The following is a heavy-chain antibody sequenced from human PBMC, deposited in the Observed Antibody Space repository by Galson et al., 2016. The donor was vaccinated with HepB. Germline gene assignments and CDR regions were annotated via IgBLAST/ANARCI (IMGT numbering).Heavy chain of an antibody. D-gene: IGHD3-10*01. CDR2: LNDRGTNT. Sequence: SLRLSCAASGFIFSNYALAWVRQAPGKGLEWVSGLNDRGTNTYYGASAEGRFTISRDNSKNMLYLQMDSLRAEDTAVYYCAKDRDPGTPLKGKSFDSWGQGTLVTVSS. V-gene: IGHV3-23*01. J-gene: IGHJ4*02. CDR1: GFIFSNYA. CDR3: AKDRDPGTPLKGKSFDS.